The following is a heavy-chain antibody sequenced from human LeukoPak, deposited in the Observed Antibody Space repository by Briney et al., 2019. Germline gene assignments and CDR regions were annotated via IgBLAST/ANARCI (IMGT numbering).Heavy chain of an antibody. Sequence: ASVKVSCKASGYIFTGYYIHWVRQAPGQGLEWMGWINPNSGGTNYAQKFQGRVTMTRDTSISTAYMELSRLRADDTAVYYCARGSFSANAPLVLDYFHHWGQGTLVTDSS. CDR1: GYIFTGYY. CDR2: INPNSGGT. CDR3: ARGSFSANAPLVLDYFHH. D-gene: IGHD1-26*01. V-gene: IGHV1-2*02. J-gene: IGHJ1*01.